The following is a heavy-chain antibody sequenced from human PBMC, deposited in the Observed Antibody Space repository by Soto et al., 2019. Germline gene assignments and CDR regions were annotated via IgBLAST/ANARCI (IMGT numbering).Heavy chain of an antibody. CDR2: INPSGGST. J-gene: IGHJ6*02. CDR3: ARYLSGGSLHGQAYYYGMDV. V-gene: IGHV1-46*01. CDR1: GYTLIMYY. D-gene: IGHD2-15*01. Sequence: ASVKVSCKASGYTLIMYYIHWMRQAPGQGLEWMGLINPSGGSTTYAQKFQGRVTMTRDTSTSTVYMDLSSLKSEDTAVYYCARYLSGGSLHGQAYYYGMDVWGQGTTVTVSS.